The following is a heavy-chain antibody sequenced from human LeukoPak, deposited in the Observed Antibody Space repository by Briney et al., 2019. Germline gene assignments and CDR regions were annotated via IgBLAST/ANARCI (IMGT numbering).Heavy chain of an antibody. Sequence: PGGSLRLSCAASGFTSSSYGMHWVRQAPGKGLEWVAVISYDGSNKYYADSVKGRFTISRDNSKNTLYLQMNSLRAEDTAVYYCAKGDPYYYDSSGYYDYWGQGTLVTVSS. CDR3: AKGDPYYYDSSGYYDY. V-gene: IGHV3-30*18. J-gene: IGHJ4*02. CDR1: GFTSSSYG. D-gene: IGHD3-22*01. CDR2: ISYDGSNK.